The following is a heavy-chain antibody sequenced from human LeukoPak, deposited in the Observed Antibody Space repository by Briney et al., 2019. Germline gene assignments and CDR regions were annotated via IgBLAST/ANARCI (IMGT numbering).Heavy chain of an antibody. CDR2: LTNTGGTK. V-gene: IGHV3-23*01. Sequence: GGSLRLSCAASGFTFDAYAMNWVRQAPGKGLEWVSGLTNTGGTKYYADSVKGRFSISRDNSKITVSLQMNSLSADDTAVYYCARSAYLDSSGYYFDFWGQGTLVTVSS. CDR3: ARSAYLDSSGYYFDF. CDR1: GFTFDAYA. D-gene: IGHD3-22*01. J-gene: IGHJ4*02.